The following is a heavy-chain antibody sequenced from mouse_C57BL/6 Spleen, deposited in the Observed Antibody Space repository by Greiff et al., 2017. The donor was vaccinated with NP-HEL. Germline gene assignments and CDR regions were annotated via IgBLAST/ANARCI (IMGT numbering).Heavy chain of an antibody. CDR2: IYPGSGNT. CDR1: GYTFTDYY. J-gene: IGHJ4*01. D-gene: IGHD1-1*01. CDR3: ARLADYYGSSYYAMDY. V-gene: IGHV1-76*01. Sequence: VQVVESGAELVRPGASVKLSCKASGYTFTDYYINWVKQRPGQGLEWIARIYPGSGNTYYNEKFKGKATLTAEKSSSTAYMQLSSLTSEYSAVYFCARLADYYGSSYYAMDYSGQGASVTVSS.